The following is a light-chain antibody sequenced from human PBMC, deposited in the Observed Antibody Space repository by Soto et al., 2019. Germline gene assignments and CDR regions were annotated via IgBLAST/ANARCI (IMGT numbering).Light chain of an antibody. J-gene: IGLJ2*01. CDR1: SRDVGGYPY. CDR2: EVS. Sequence: QSVLTQPPSASGSPGQSVTISCTGTSRDVGGYPYVSWYQQHPGKAPKLIIFEVSERPSGVPDRFSGSKSGNTASLTVSGLQAEDEADYYCTSYAGANTLVFGGGTKVTVL. CDR3: TSYAGANTLV. V-gene: IGLV2-8*01.